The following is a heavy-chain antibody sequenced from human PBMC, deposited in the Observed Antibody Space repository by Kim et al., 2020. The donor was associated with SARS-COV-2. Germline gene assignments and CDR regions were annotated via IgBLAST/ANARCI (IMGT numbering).Heavy chain of an antibody. CDR1: GFTFRSHA. CDR2: ISGSGGTT. Sequence: GGSLRLSCAASGFTFRSHAMKWVRQAPGKGLEWVSGISGSGGTTNYADSVKGRFTISRDNSKNTLYLQMNSLRAEDTAVYYCAKRYCSGGTCYSIDYWGQGTLVTVSS. D-gene: IGHD2-15*01. V-gene: IGHV3-23*01. CDR3: AKRYCSGGTCYSIDY. J-gene: IGHJ4*02.